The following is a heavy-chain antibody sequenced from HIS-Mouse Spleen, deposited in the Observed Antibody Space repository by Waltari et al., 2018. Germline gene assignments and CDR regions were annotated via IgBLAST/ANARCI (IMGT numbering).Heavy chain of an antibody. CDR3: AREIPYSSSWYDWYFDL. Sequence: QLQLQESGPGLVKPSETLSLTCTVSGGSISSSSYYWGWIRQPPGKGLAWIGGLYYSGSTDYNPALKGRVTISLDTSKNQFSLKLSAWTAADTAVYYCAREIPYSSSWYDWYFDLWGRGTLVTVSS. J-gene: IGHJ2*01. D-gene: IGHD6-13*01. V-gene: IGHV4-39*07. CDR1: GGSISSSSYY. CDR2: LYYSGST.